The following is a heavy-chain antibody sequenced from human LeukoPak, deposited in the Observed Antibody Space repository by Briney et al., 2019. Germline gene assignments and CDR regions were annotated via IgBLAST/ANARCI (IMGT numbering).Heavy chain of an antibody. CDR2: ISAYSGNT. CDR1: GYTFTSYG. J-gene: IGHJ6*02. V-gene: IGHV1-18*01. Sequence: ASVKVSCKASGYTFTSYGISWVRQAPGQGLEWMGWISAYSGNTNYAQKLQGRVTMTTDTSTSTAYMELRSLRSDDTAVYYCARDHSDSSSWYNTYYHYYYGMDVWGQGTTVTISS. D-gene: IGHD6-13*01. CDR3: ARDHSDSSSWYNTYYHYYYGMDV.